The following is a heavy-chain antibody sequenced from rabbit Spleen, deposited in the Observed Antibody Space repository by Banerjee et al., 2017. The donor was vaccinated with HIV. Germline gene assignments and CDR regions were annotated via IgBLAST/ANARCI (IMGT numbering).Heavy chain of an antibody. CDR1: GFSFSNKAV. CDR3: ARDLASVVGWNFSL. CDR2: INAVTGKA. J-gene: IGHJ4*01. Sequence: QERLVESGGGLVKPEGSLKLSCTASGFSFSNKAVMCSVRQAPGKGLEWIACINAVTGKAVYATWASGRFTISRSSSTTVTLQMTSLTAADTATYFCARDLASVVGWNFSLWGPGTLVTVS. V-gene: IGHV1S45*01. D-gene: IGHD3-1*01.